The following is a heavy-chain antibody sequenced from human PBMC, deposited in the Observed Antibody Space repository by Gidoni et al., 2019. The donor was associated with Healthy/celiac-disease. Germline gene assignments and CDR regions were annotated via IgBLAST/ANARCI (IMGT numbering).Heavy chain of an antibody. V-gene: IGHV4-34*01. J-gene: IGHJ4*02. CDR3: AGVRSSGWYNY. D-gene: IGHD6-19*01. Sequence: QVQLQQWGAGLLKPSETLSLTCAVYGGSFSGYYWGWIRQPPGKGLEWIGEINHSGSTNYNPSLKRRGTISVDTSKNQFSRKLSSVTAADKAVYYCAGVRSSGWYNYWGQGTLVTVSS. CDR1: GGSFSGYY. CDR2: INHSGST.